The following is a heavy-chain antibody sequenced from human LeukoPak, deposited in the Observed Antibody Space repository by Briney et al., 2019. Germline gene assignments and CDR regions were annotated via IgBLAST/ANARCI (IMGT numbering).Heavy chain of an antibody. V-gene: IGHV1-18*04. CDR2: IGAYNGNT. CDR1: GYTFTNYG. J-gene: IGHJ4*02. CDR3: ARSYSGYDEEDY. Sequence: ASVKVSCKASGYTFTNYGITWVRQAPGQGLEWMGWIGAYNGNTYYAQKLQGRVTMTTDTSTSTAYMELRSLRSDDTAVYYCARSYSGYDEEDYWGQGTLVTVSS. D-gene: IGHD5-12*01.